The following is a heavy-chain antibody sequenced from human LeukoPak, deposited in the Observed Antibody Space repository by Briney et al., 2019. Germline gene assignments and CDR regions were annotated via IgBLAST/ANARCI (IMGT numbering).Heavy chain of an antibody. J-gene: IGHJ4*02. CDR3: ARGKKDRGSYYPHPFDC. CDR2: TYYRSKWYN. D-gene: IGHD1-26*01. V-gene: IGHV6-1*01. Sequence: SQTLSLTCAVSGDSVSSDSAAWNWIRQSPSRGLEWLGRTYYRSKWYNDYAVSVTGRITINPDTSKNQFSLQLSSLTPEDTAVYYCARGKKDRGSYYPHPFDCWGQGTLVTVSS. CDR1: GDSVSSDSAA.